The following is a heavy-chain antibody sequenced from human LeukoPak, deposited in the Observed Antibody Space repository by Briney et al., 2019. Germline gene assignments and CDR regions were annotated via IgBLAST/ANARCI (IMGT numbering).Heavy chain of an antibody. CDR1: GYTFTGYY. D-gene: IGHD4-23*01. CDR3: ARETATVVNYYYYYMDV. Sequence: ASVKVSCKASGYTFTGYYMHWVRQAPGQGLEWMGWINPNSGGTNYAQKFQGRVTMTRDTSISTAYMELSRLRSDDTAVYYCARETATVVNYYYYYMDVWGKGTTVTVS. J-gene: IGHJ6*03. CDR2: INPNSGGT. V-gene: IGHV1-2*02.